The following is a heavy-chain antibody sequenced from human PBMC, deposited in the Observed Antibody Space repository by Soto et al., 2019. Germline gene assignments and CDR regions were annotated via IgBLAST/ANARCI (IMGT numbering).Heavy chain of an antibody. J-gene: IGHJ6*02. CDR1: GFTFSSYA. CDR2: ISGSGGST. V-gene: IGHV3-23*01. D-gene: IGHD2-2*01. CDR3: AKDGHLLKKVNGMDV. Sequence: GGSLRLSCAASGFTFSSYAMSWVRQAPGKGLEWVSAISGSGGSTYYADSVKGRFTISRDNSKNTLYLQMNSLRAEDTAVYYCAKDGHLLKKVNGMDVWGQGTTVTVSS.